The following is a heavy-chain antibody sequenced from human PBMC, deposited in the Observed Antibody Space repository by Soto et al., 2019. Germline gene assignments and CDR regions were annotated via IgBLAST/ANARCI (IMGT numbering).Heavy chain of an antibody. CDR3: DKGGSSGWYYFDL. V-gene: IGHV3-23*01. CDR1: GFTFGTYA. D-gene: IGHD6-19*01. CDR2: TPGSGGSA. Sequence: GGSLRLSCAASGFTFGTYAMNWVRQAPGKGLEWVSSTPGSGGSAYYADSVKGRFTISRDNSKNTLYLQMDSLSPEDTAIYYCDKGGSSGWYYFDLWGQGTLVTVSS. J-gene: IGHJ4*02.